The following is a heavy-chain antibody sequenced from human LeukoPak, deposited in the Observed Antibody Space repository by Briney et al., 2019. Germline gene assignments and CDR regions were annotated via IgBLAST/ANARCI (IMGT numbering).Heavy chain of an antibody. CDR1: GFTFSSYG. D-gene: IGHD6-13*01. CDR2: IWYDGSNK. CDR3: AKSYSSSWYYYYYYLDV. Sequence: GGSLRLSCAASGFTFSSYGMHWVRQAPGKGLEWVAVIWYDGSNKYYADSVKGRFTISRDNSKNTLYLQMNSLRAEDTAVYYCAKSYSSSWYYYYYYLDVWGKGTTLAVSS. V-gene: IGHV3-33*06. J-gene: IGHJ6*03.